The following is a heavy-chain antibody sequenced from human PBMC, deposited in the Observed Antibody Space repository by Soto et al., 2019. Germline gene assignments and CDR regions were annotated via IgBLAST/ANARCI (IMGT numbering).Heavy chain of an antibody. J-gene: IGHJ3*01. CDR1: GFTFNKYA. CDR3: AKDPNGDYVGGCEF. Sequence: GSLRLSCAASGFTFNKYAMSWVRQAPGKGLEWVSGISASGGRTYYADSVKGRFTVSRDSSKNTLSLQMNSLRVEDTAVYYCAKDPNGDYVGGCEFWGPGTMVTVSS. D-gene: IGHD4-17*01. CDR2: ISASGGRT. V-gene: IGHV3-23*01.